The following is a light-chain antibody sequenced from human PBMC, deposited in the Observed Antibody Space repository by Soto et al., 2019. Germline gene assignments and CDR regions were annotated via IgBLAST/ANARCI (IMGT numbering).Light chain of an antibody. J-gene: IGKJ4*01. CDR2: DAS. Sequence: DIQMTQSPASLSASVGDRVTITCQASQDVSDYLNWYQQKPGKVPKLLIYDASNLETGVPSRFSGSGSGTDFTFTISSLQPEDIATYYCQQYDNVPLTFGGGTKVEIK. CDR1: QDVSDY. V-gene: IGKV1-33*01. CDR3: QQYDNVPLT.